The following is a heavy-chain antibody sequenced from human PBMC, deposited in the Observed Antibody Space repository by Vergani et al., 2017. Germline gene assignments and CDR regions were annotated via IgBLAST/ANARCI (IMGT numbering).Heavy chain of an antibody. CDR3: AKDDSTFDY. CDR1: GFTFSSYA. Sequence: QVQLVESGGGVVQPGRSLRLSCAASGFTFSSYAMYWVRQAPGKGLEWVAVISYDGSNKYYADSVKGRFTISRDNSKNTLYLQMNSLRAEDTAVYYCAKDDSTFDYWGQGTLVTVSS. V-gene: IGHV3-30-3*01. D-gene: IGHD2/OR15-2a*01. J-gene: IGHJ4*02. CDR2: ISYDGSNK.